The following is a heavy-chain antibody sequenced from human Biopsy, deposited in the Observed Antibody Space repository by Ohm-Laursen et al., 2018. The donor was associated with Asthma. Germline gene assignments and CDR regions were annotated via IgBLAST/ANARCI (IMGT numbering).Heavy chain of an antibody. J-gene: IGHJ6*02. Sequence: SVKVSCNSPGGTFSNFAISWVRQAPGQGLEWLGGIMTVFGTTNYAQKFQGRVTITADESTSTAYMEVTSLRSEDTAIYYCARCQVGYSSGWSLLLKKIYYSGMDVWGQGTAVTVSS. CDR2: IMTVFGTT. D-gene: IGHD6-19*01. CDR3: ARCQVGYSSGWSLLLKKIYYSGMDV. CDR1: GGTFSNFA. V-gene: IGHV1-69*13.